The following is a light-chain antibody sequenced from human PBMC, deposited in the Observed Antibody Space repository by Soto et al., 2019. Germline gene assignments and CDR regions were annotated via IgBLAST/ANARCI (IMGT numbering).Light chain of an antibody. J-gene: IGLJ1*01. CDR3: QSADSSGTYLYV. V-gene: IGLV3-25*02. CDR2: KDS. CDR1: ALPKQY. Sequence: SYELTQPPSVSVSPGQTARITCSGDALPKQYAYWYQQKPGQAPVLVIYKDSERPSGIPERFSGSSSGTTVTLTISGVQAEDEADYYCQSADSSGTYLYVFXTGTKVTVL.